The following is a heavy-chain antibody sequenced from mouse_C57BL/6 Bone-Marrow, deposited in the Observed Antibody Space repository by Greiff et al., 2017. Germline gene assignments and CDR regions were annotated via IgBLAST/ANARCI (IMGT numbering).Heavy chain of an antibody. CDR1: GYTFTSYW. D-gene: IGHD4-1*01. CDR2: IDPSDSYT. V-gene: IGHV1-59*01. Sequence: VQLQLPGAELVRPGTSVKLSCKASGYTFTSYWMHWVKQRPGQGLEWIGVIDPSDSYTNYNQKFKGKATLTVDTSSSTAYRQLSSLTSEDSAVYYCALTGTSPNFDYWGQGTTLTVSS. J-gene: IGHJ2*01. CDR3: ALTGTSPNFDY.